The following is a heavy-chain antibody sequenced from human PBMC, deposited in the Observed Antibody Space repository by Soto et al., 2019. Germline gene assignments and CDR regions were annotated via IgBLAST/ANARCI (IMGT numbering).Heavy chain of an antibody. Sequence: EVELLESGGGIVQPGGSLRVSCVASGFTFRNFVMSWVRQAPGKGLEWVSAIRGTGGETFHADSVKGRFTISRDNSKNTLYLQMNSLRDEDTALYFCAQDRGWGVVSPSHDYWGQGTLVTVSS. J-gene: IGHJ4*02. CDR2: IRGTGGET. D-gene: IGHD2-21*01. V-gene: IGHV3-23*01. CDR1: GFTFRNFV. CDR3: AQDRGWGVVSPSHDY.